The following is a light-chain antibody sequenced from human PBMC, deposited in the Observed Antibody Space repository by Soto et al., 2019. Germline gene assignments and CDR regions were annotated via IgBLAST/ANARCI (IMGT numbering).Light chain of an antibody. CDR3: HQRYDWPIT. CDR1: QGIGDT. CDR2: DTS. Sequence: VIMQSPSTLSFSPLEGATLSCGSCQGIGDTLAWYLHKLGLTPRLVTYDTSSRATGIPDRFSGSGSGTDLTPNLSSLEPEDFAVYYCHQRYDWPITFGQGTRLEI. V-gene: IGKV3D-11*01. J-gene: IGKJ5*01.